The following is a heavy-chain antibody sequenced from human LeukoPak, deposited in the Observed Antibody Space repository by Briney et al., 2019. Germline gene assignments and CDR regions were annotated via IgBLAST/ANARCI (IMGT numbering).Heavy chain of an antibody. V-gene: IGHV1-46*01. CDR1: GYTFTSYY. CDR3: ARDSNGYFDY. CDR2: INPSGGST. J-gene: IGHJ4*02. D-gene: IGHD3-22*01. Sequence: GASVKVSCKASGYTFTSYYMHWVRQAPGQGLEWMGIINPSGGSTSYAQKFQGRVTMTRDTSISTAYMELRRLTSDDTAVYYCARDSNGYFDYWGQGTLVTVSS.